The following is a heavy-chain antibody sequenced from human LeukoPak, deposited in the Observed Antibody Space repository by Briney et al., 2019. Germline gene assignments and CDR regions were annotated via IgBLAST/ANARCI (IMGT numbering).Heavy chain of an antibody. Sequence: GGSLRLSCAASGFTFSSYSMNWVRQAPGKGLEWVSYISSSSSTIYYADSVKGRFTISRDNAKNSLYLQMNSLRAEDTAVYYCAKMRGYSYGSRAPDYDYWGQGTLVTVSS. J-gene: IGHJ4*02. CDR2: ISSSSSTI. CDR1: GFTFSSYS. D-gene: IGHD5-18*01. CDR3: AKMRGYSYGSRAPDYDY. V-gene: IGHV3-48*01.